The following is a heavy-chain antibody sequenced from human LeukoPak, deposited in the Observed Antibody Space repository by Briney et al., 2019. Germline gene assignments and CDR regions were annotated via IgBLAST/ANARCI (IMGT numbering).Heavy chain of an antibody. CDR3: ATTSHYGDLDY. CDR2: FDPEDGET. Sequence: ASVKVSCKASGYTFTSYGISWVRQAPGQGLEWMGGFDPEDGETIYAQKFQGRVTMTEDTSTDTAYMELSSLRSEDTAVYYCATTSHYGDLDYWGQGTLVTVSS. J-gene: IGHJ4*02. D-gene: IGHD4-17*01. CDR1: GYTFTSYG. V-gene: IGHV1-24*01.